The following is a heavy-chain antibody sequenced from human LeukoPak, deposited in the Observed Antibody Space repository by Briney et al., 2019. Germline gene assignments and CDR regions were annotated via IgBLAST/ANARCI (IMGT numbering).Heavy chain of an antibody. CDR3: AREHGELASTEDYFDH. CDR2: INPSGGST. CDR1: GYTFTSYY. J-gene: IGHJ4*02. V-gene: IGHV1-46*01. D-gene: IGHD5-24*01. Sequence: GASVKVSCKASGYTFTSYYMHWVRQAPGQGLEWMGIINPSGGSTSNAQKFQGRVTMTRDTSTSTVSMELSSLRSEDTAVYYCAREHGELASTEDYFDHWGQGTLVTVSS.